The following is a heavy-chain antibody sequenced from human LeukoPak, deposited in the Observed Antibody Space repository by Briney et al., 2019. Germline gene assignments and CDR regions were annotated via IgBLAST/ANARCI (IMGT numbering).Heavy chain of an antibody. D-gene: IGHD4-23*01. CDR3: AREKTTVVHDAFDI. CDR1: AFTFSSYS. CDR2: ISTRSGTI. J-gene: IGHJ3*02. V-gene: IGHV3-48*01. Sequence: GGSLRLSCAASAFTFSSYSMNWVRQAPGRGLEWVSYISTRSGTIHYADSVKGRFTISRDNAKNSLYLQMNSLRAEDTAVYYCAREKTTVVHDAFDIWGQGTMVTVSS.